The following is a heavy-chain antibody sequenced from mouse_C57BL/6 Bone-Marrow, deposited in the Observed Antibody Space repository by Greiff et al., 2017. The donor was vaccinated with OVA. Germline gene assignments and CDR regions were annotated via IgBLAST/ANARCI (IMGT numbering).Heavy chain of an antibody. D-gene: IGHD2-1*01. CDR3: ARTDYGNIAWFAY. CDR1: GYTFTDYY. V-gene: IGHV1-19*01. Sequence: VQLKQSGPVLVKPGASVKMSCKASGYTFTDYYMNWVKQSHGKSLEWIGVINPYNGGTSYNQKFKGKATLTVDKSSSTAYMALNSLTSEESAVYYCARTDYGNIAWFAYWGQGTTLTVSS. J-gene: IGHJ2*01. CDR2: INPYNGGT.